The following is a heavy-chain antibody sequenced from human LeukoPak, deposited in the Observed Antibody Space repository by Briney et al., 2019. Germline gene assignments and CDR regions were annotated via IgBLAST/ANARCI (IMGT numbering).Heavy chain of an antibody. CDR3: VKGSSNARPYYFDY. CDR1: GFTFSNYA. J-gene: IGHJ4*02. D-gene: IGHD2-8*01. V-gene: IGHV3-23*01. CDR2: ISGGGGST. Sequence: GGSLRLSCVASGFTFSNYAMSWVRQSPGKGLEWVSAISGGGGSTYYADSVKGRLTISRDNSKNTLYVQMNSLRAEDTAVYYCVKGSSNARPYYFDYWGQGTLVTVSS.